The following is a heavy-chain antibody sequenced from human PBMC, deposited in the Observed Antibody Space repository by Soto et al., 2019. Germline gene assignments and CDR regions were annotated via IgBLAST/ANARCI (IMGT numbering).Heavy chain of an antibody. CDR3: AREGRGTLDY. CDR2: IWYDGSNK. CDR1: GFTFSSYG. Sequence: PLRLSCAASGFTFSSYGIHWVRQAPGKGLEWVAVIWYDGSNKYYADSVKGRFTISRDNSKNTLYLQMNSLRAEDMAVYYCAREGRGTLDYWGKGTLVTVSS. V-gene: IGHV3-33*01. J-gene: IGHJ4*02.